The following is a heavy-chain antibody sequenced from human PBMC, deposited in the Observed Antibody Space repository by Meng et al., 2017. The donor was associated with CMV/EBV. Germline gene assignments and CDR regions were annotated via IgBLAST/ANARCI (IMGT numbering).Heavy chain of an antibody. D-gene: IGHD3-3*01. CDR3: AKALRFLEWLPDY. V-gene: IGHV4-34*01. CDR1: GASFSGYY. J-gene: IGHJ4*02. Sequence: SETLSLTCAVYGASFSGYYWSWIRQPPGKGLEWIGEINHSGSTNYNPSLKSRVTISVDTSKNQFSLKLSSVTAADMAVYYCAKALRFLEWLPDYWGQGTLVTVSS. CDR2: INHSGST.